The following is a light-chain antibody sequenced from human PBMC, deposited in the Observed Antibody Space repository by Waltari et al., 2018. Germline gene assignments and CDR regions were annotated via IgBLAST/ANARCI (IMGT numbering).Light chain of an antibody. CDR3: NSRDSSGNHWV. J-gene: IGLJ3*02. V-gene: IGLV3-19*01. CDR1: SLRRYY. CDR2: GKN. Sequence: SPELPQDPAVSDASGQLFRITCQRPSLRRYYSRWYQQKPGQAPVLVIYGKNNRPSGIPDRFSGSSSGNTASLTITGAQAEEEADYYCNSRDSSGNHWVFGGGTKLTVL.